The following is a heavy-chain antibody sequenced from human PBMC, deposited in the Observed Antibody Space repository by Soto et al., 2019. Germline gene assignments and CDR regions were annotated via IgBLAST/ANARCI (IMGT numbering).Heavy chain of an antibody. V-gene: IGHV4-39*01. CDR2: IFYSGTT. J-gene: IGHJ4*02. CDR3: LTYHDERISYNGIDY. Sequence: QLQLQESGPGLGKPSETLSLTCTVSGGSISGSNYYLGWVRQPPGKGLESIGSIFYSGTTHYNPSIGTRLSISDNTSKNQFSLNHSSVTAADTAVYYCLTYHDERISYNGIDYWGQGTLVTVSS. CDR1: GGSISGSNYY. D-gene: IGHD3-10*01.